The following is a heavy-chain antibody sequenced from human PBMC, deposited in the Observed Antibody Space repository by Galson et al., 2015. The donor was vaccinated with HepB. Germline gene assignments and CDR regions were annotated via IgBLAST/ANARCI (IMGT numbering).Heavy chain of an antibody. V-gene: IGHV3-30-3*01. J-gene: IGHJ4*02. CDR3: ARDGILGYCSGGSCYSNPYYFDY. CDR2: ISYDGSNK. D-gene: IGHD2-15*01. Sequence: SLRLSCAASGFTFSSYAMHWVRQAPGKGLEWVAVISYDGSNKYYADSVKGRFTISRDNSKNTLYLQMNSLRAEDTAAYYCARDGILGYCSGGSCYSNPYYFDYWGQGTLVTVSS. CDR1: GFTFSSYA.